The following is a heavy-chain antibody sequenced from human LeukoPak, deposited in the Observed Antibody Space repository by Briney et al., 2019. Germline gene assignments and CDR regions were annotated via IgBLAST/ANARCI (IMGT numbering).Heavy chain of an antibody. CDR1: GFTFSTYA. Sequence: PGGSLRLSCAASGFTFSTYAMSWVRQAPGKGLEWVSGISGSGGSTYYADSVKGRFTITRDNSKNTLYLQMNSLRAEDTAVYYYAKAWYSSSWYQAGFDIWGQGTMVTVSS. J-gene: IGHJ3*02. CDR2: ISGSGGST. D-gene: IGHD6-13*01. V-gene: IGHV3-23*01. CDR3: AKAWYSSSWYQAGFDI.